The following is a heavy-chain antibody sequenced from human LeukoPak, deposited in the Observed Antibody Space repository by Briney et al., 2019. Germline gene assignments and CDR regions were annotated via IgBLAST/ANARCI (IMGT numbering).Heavy chain of an antibody. J-gene: IGHJ5*02. CDR2: ISGSGGST. CDR1: GFIFSSYG. V-gene: IGHV3-23*01. Sequence: PGGSLRLSCAASGFIFSSYGMSWVRQAPGKGLEWVSAISGSGGSTYYADSVKGRFTISRDNSKNTLYLQMNSLRAEDTAVYYCAKDLDYGSGSYPNWFDPWGQGTLVTVSS. D-gene: IGHD3-10*01. CDR3: AKDLDYGSGSYPNWFDP.